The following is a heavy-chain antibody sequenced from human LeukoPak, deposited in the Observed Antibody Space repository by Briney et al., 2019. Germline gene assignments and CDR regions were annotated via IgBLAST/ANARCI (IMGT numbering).Heavy chain of an antibody. CDR3: ARDHNWNYSPGLPYYYYGMDV. V-gene: IGHV4-31*03. CDR1: GGSISSGGYY. Sequence: SETLSLTCTVSGGSISSGGYYWSWIRQHPGKGLEWIGYIYYSGSTYYNPSLKSRVTISVDTSKNQFSLKLSSVTATDTAVYYCARDHNWNYSPGLPYYYYGMDVWGQGTTVTVSS. CDR2: IYYSGST. J-gene: IGHJ6*02. D-gene: IGHD1-7*01.